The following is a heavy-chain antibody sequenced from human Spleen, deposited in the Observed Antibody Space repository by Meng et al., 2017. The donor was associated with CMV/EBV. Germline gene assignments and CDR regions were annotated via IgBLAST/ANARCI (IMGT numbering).Heavy chain of an antibody. D-gene: IGHD3-3*01. J-gene: IGHJ5*02. Sequence: FSNYAVSWVRQAPGQGLEWMGGFIAVLDIANYAQKFQDRVKITADTHATTAFMELSSLRSDDTAVYYCATSEFWSGTYPMYNWFDPWGQGTLVTVSS. CDR3: ATSEFWSGTYPMYNWFDP. V-gene: IGHV1-69*10. CDR1: FSNYA. CDR2: FIAVLDIA.